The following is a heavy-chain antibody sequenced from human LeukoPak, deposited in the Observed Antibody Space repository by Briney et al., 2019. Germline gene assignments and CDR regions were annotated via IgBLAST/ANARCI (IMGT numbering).Heavy chain of an antibody. V-gene: IGHV4-34*01. J-gene: IGHJ5*02. D-gene: IGHD3-10*01. Sequence: SETLSLTCAVYGGSFSGYYWSWIRQPPGKGLEWIGEINHSGSTNYNPSLKSRVTISVDTSKNQFSLKLSSVTAADTAVYYCAREAAFRLRFGELKSWFDPWGQGTLVTVSS. CDR1: GGSFSGYY. CDR2: INHSGST. CDR3: AREAAFRLRFGELKSWFDP.